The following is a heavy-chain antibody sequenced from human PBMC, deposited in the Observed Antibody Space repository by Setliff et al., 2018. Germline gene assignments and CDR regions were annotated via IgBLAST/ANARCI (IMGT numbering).Heavy chain of an antibody. J-gene: IGHJ3*02. V-gene: IGHV1-46*01. CDR3: ARDVFPYHYEGAFDI. D-gene: IGHD3-22*01. CDR2: INPSSGRT. Sequence: ASGKVSCKASGYTFTSHYMHWVRQAPGLGLEWMGTINPSSGRTSYAQKFQGRVTMTRDTSTSTVYMDMSSLRSEDTAVYYCARDVFPYHYEGAFDIWGQGTMVTVSS. CDR1: GYTFTSHY.